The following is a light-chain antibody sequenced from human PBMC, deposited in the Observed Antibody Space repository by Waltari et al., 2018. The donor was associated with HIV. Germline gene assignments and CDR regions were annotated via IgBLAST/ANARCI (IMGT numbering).Light chain of an antibody. Sequence: DIQLTQSPSSLSASVGDRVTITCWSRQSISTYLNGYQQKAGKAPKLLIYGASSLQSGVPSRFSGSGSGTEFTLTISSLQPEDFATYYCQQSYTTPLTFGGGTKVEIK. CDR1: QSISTY. J-gene: IGKJ4*01. CDR2: GAS. V-gene: IGKV1-39*01. CDR3: QQSYTTPLT.